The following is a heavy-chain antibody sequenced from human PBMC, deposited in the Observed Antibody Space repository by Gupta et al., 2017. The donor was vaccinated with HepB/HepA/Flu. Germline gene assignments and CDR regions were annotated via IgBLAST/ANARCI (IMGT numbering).Heavy chain of an antibody. V-gene: IGHV3-30*18. CDR2: ISYDGSNK. CDR1: GFSFSNFG. CDR3: AKDLRMAYYYYGMNV. Sequence: QVQLVESGGGVVQSGRSLRLSCAASGFSFSNFGMHWVRQAPGKGLEWVAVISYDGSNKYYTDSVKGRFTISRDNSKNTLFLHMNSLRAEDTAVYYCAKDLRMAYYYYGMNVWGQGTTVTVPS. D-gene: IGHD5-24*01. J-gene: IGHJ6*02.